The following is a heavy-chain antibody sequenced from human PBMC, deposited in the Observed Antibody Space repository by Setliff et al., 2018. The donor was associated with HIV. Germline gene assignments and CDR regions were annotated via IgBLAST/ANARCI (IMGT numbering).Heavy chain of an antibody. J-gene: IGHJ4*02. CDR1: GDSISSGSYF. CDR3: ATLDPSGGNFLAY. CDR2: IYYTGFA. V-gene: IGHV4-39*07. Sequence: SETLSLTCSVSGDSISSGSYFWGWIRQTPGKGLEWIGNIYYTGFAYYNPSLKSRVTISLDTSKMQFSLHLTSVTAADTAVYYCATLDPSGGNFLAYWGQGTLVTVSS. D-gene: IGHD2-21*02.